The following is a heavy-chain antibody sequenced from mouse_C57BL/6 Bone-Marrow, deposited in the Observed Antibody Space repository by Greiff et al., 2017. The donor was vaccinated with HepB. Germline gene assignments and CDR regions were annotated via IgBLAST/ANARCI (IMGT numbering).Heavy chain of an antibody. CDR1: GYTFTSYW. CDR3: ATRRLLRSYFDY. Sequence: QVQLKQPGAELVKPGASVKMSCKASGYTFTSYWITWVKQRPGQGLEWIGDIYPGSGSTNYNEKFKSKATLTVDTSSSTAYMQLSSLTSEDSAVYYCATRRLLRSYFDYWGQGTTLTVSS. D-gene: IGHD1-1*01. V-gene: IGHV1-55*01. CDR2: IYPGSGST. J-gene: IGHJ2*01.